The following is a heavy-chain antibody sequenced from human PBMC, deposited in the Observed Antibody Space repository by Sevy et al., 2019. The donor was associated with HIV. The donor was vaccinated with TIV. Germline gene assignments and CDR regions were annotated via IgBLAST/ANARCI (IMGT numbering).Heavy chain of an antibody. V-gene: IGHV4-59*01. CDR2: IYYSGST. CDR1: GGSISSYY. Sequence: GSLRLSCTVSGGSISSYYWSWIRQPPGKGLEWIGYIYYSGSTNYNPPLKSRVTISVDTSKNQFSLKLSSVTAADTAVYYCARVLYSSGPVNYFDYWGQGTLVTVSS. J-gene: IGHJ4*02. CDR3: ARVLYSSGPVNYFDY. D-gene: IGHD6-19*01.